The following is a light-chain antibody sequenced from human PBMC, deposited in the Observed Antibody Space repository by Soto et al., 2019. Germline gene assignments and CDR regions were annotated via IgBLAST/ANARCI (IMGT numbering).Light chain of an antibody. CDR3: SSYTSSSTVV. CDR1: CSDIGGYNY. CDR2: DVS. Sequence: QSALTQPASMSGSPGQSITISCTGTCSDIGGYNYVSWYQQHPGKAPKLMIYDVSNWPSGVSNRFSGSKSGNTASLTISGLQAEDEADYYCSSYTSSSTVVFGGGTKLTVL. V-gene: IGLV2-14*03. J-gene: IGLJ2*01.